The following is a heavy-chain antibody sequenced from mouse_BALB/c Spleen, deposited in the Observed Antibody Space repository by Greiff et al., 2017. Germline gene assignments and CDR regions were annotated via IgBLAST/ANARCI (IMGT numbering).Heavy chain of an antibody. J-gene: IGHJ2*01. CDR3: ARLYYGRYYFDY. D-gene: IGHD1-1*01. CDR2: INPSTGYT. V-gene: IGHV1-7*01. CDR1: GYTFTSYW. Sequence: QVQLQQSGAELAKPGASVKMSCKASGYTFTSYWMHWVKQRPGQGLEWIGYINPSTGYTEYNQKFKDKATLTADKSSSTAYMQLSSLTSEDSAVYYCARLYYGRYYFDYWGQGTTLTVSS.